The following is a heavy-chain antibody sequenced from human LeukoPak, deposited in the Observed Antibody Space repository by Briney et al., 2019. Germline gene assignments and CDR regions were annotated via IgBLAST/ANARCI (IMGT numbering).Heavy chain of an antibody. J-gene: IGHJ4*02. CDR2: ISGSGGST. CDR1: GLTFGGYA. D-gene: IGHD6-13*01. Sequence: GGSLGPSGPASGLTFGGYAMGGVGRAPGKGLEWVPAISGSGGSTYYADSVKGRFTISRDNSKNTLYLQMNSLRAEDTAVYYCAKDGTAVLYYFDYWGQGTLVTVSS. V-gene: IGHV3-23*01. CDR3: AKDGTAVLYYFDY.